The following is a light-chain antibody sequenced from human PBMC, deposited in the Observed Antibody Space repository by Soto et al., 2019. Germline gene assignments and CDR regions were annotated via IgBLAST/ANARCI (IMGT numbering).Light chain of an antibody. J-gene: IGKJ4*01. CDR1: QSIRRY. V-gene: IGKV1-39*01. CDR2: ASS. CDR3: QQSYSTPPIT. Sequence: DIQKTQSPSSLSASVGDRVTITCRASQSIRRYLNWYQQKPGKATNLLIYASSTLQSGVPSRFSCSGSGTDFTLTISSLQPEDFATYYCQQSYSTPPITFGGGTKVDSK.